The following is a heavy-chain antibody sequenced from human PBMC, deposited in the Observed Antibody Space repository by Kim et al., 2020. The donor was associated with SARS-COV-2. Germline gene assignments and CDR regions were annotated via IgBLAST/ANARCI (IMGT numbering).Heavy chain of an antibody. CDR2: MYHSGST. CDR3: AREGGLVGATTF. CDR1: GYSISSGYY. D-gene: IGHD1-26*01. Sequence: SETLSLTCSVSGYSISSGYYWGWIRQPPGKGLEWIGSMYHSGSTYYNPSLKSRVTISVDTSKNQFSLKLSSVTAADTAVYYCAREGGLVGATTFWGQGTLVTVSS. J-gene: IGHJ4*02. V-gene: IGHV4-38-2*02.